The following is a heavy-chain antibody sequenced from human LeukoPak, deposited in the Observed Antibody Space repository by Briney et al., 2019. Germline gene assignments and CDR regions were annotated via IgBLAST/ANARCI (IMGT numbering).Heavy chain of an antibody. V-gene: IGHV4-61*02. CDR1: GGSISSGSYY. CDR2: IYTSGST. D-gene: IGHD3-22*01. CDR3: ARVADYYDSSGYYDY. Sequence: SETLSLTCSVSGGSISSGSYYWSWIRQSAGKGLEWIGRIYTSGSTNYNPSLKSRVTISVDTSKNQFSLKLSSVTAADTAVYYCARVADYYDSSGYYDYWGQGTLVTVSS. J-gene: IGHJ4*02.